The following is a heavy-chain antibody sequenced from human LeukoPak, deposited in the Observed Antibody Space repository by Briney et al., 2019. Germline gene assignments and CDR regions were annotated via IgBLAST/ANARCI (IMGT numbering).Heavy chain of an antibody. V-gene: IGHV4-59*01. CDR3: ARDFMGYCSGGSCYSEASWFDP. J-gene: IGHJ5*02. CDR2: IYYSGST. Sequence: SETLSLTCTVSGGSISSYYWSWIRQPPGKGLEWIGYIYYSGSTNYNPSLKSRVTISVDTSKNQFSLKLSSVTAADTAVYYCARDFMGYCSGGSCYSEASWFDPWGQGTLATVSS. D-gene: IGHD2-15*01. CDR1: GGSISSYY.